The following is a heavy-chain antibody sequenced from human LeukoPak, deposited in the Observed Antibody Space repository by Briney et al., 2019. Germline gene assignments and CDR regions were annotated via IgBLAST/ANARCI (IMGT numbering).Heavy chain of an antibody. Sequence: KPSETLSLTCAVYGGSFSRYYWSWIRQSPGKGLEWIAEIDHRGDTNYNPSVKSRVTISVDTSKNQLSLKVRSLSAADTAVYYCARGPTISETGYFDFWGQGTLVTVSS. V-gene: IGHV4-34*01. CDR3: ARGPTISETGYFDF. CDR1: GGSFSRYY. CDR2: IDHRGDT. D-gene: IGHD1-1*01. J-gene: IGHJ4*03.